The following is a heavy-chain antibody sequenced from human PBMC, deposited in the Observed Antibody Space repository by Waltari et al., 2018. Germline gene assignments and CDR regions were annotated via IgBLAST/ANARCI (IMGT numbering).Heavy chain of an antibody. CDR3: ARISTGTVAFDI. V-gene: IGHV4-59*01. CDR1: GCSISSYS. D-gene: IGHD1-1*01. J-gene: IGHJ3*02. Sequence: QVQLQESGPGLVKPSETLSLTCTVSGCSISSYSWRWIRQPPGKGLEWIGYIYYSGSTNYNPSLKSRVTISVDTSKNQFSLKLSSVTAADTAVYYCARISTGTVAFDIWGQGTMVTVSS. CDR2: IYYSGST.